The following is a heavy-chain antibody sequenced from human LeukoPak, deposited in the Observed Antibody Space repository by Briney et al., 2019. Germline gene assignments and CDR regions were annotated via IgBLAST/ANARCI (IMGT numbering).Heavy chain of an antibody. J-gene: IGHJ4*02. V-gene: IGHV4-34*01. CDR3: ATFRWGVGFEY. CDR1: GGSFSGYY. D-gene: IGHD3-16*01. CDR2: INHSGST. Sequence: PSETLSLTCGVYGGSFSGYYWTYLRQPPGKGPEWIGEINHSGSTNYNPSLKSRVTISVDPSKNAFSLRLNSVTAADPAVYYCATFRWGVGFEYWGQGTLVTVSS.